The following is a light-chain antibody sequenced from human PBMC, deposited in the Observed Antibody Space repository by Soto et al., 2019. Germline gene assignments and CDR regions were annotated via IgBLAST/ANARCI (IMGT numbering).Light chain of an antibody. Sequence: DIQMTQSPSSLSASVRDRVTITCRASQSISRYLNWYQQKPGKAPKLLIYATSTLQSGVASRFSGRGSGKDFTLTLRSLQQEDFASYYCQQSRSTPLTFGQGTKVEIK. J-gene: IGKJ1*01. CDR1: QSISRY. V-gene: IGKV1-39*01. CDR3: QQSRSTPLT. CDR2: ATS.